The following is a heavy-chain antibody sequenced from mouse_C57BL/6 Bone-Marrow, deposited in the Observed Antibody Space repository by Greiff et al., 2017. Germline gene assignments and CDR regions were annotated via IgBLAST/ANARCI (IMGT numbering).Heavy chain of an antibody. CDR2: INPNNGGT. J-gene: IGHJ1*03. CDR3: ARRWDDWYFDV. Sequence: VQLQQSGPELVKPGASVKIPCKASGYTFTDYNMDWVKQSHGKSLEWIGDINPNNGGTIYNQKFKGKATLTVAKSSSTAYMELRSLTSEDTAVYYCARRWDDWYFDVWGTGTTVTVSS. CDR1: GYTFTDYN. D-gene: IGHD4-1*01. V-gene: IGHV1-18*01.